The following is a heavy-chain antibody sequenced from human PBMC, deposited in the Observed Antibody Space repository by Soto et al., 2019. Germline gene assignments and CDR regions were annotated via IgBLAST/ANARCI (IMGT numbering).Heavy chain of an antibody. CDR1: GGSISSGGYY. CDR3: ARAAGGRITMVRGSLGGMDV. J-gene: IGHJ6*02. Sequence: NPSETLSLTCTVSGGSISSGGYYWSWIRQHPGKGLEWIGYIYYSGSTYYNPSLKSRVTISADTSKNQFSLKLSSVTAADTAVYYCARAAGGRITMVRGSLGGMDVWGQGTTVTVSS. D-gene: IGHD3-10*01. CDR2: IYYSGST. V-gene: IGHV4-31*03.